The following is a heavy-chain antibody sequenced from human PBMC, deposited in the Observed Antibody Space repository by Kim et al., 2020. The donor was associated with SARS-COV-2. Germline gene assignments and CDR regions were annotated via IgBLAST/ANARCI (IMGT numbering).Heavy chain of an antibody. J-gene: IGHJ6*02. CDR1: GGSISSGGYY. CDR2: IYYSGST. D-gene: IGHD3-3*01. V-gene: IGHV4-31*03. CDR3: ARDPPQTPGHFGLYYYYDMDL. Sequence: SETLSLTCTVSGGSISSGGYYWSWIRQHPGKGLEWIGYIYYSGSTYYNPSLKSRVTISVDTSKNQFSLKLSSVTAADTAVYYCARDPPQTPGHFGLYYYYDMDLWGRGTTVTVSS.